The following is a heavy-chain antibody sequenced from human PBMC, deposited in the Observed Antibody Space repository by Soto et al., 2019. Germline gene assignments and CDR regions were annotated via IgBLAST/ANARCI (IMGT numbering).Heavy chain of an antibody. V-gene: IGHV1-8*01. CDR3: TRGFSLVRFDP. Sequence: QVPLVQSGAEVKKPGASVKVSCQASGYTFTTYNINWVRQATGQGLEWMGWMNPDTGNTGYAQKFQGRVTMTRNPCINTAYMELSSLRSDDTAVYYCTRGFSLVRFDPWGQGTLVTVSS. D-gene: IGHD2-2*01. CDR2: MNPDTGNT. CDR1: GYTFTTYN. J-gene: IGHJ5*02.